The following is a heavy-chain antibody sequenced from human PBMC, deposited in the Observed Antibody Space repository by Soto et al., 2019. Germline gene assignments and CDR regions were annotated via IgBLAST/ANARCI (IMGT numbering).Heavy chain of an antibody. CDR2: ISYDGSNK. D-gene: IGHD1-26*01. V-gene: IGHV3-30*18. CDR3: AKISLGPPFDY. CDR1: GFTFSSYG. J-gene: IGHJ4*02. Sequence: LRLSCAASGFTFSSYGMHWVRQAPGKGLEWVAVISYDGSNKYYADSVKGRFTISRDNSENTLYLQMNSLRAEDTAVYYCAKISLGPPFDYWGQGTLVTVSS.